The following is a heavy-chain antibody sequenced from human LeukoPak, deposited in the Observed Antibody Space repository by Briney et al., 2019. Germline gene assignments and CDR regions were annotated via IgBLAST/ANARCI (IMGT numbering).Heavy chain of an antibody. Sequence: GGSLRLSCAASGFTFSSYGMHWVRQAPGKGLEWVAVISYDGSNKYYADSVKGRFTISRDNSKNTLYLQMNSLRAEDTAVYYCAKDINYYDSSGYALDYWGQGTLVTVSS. CDR3: AKDINYYDSSGYALDY. CDR2: ISYDGSNK. D-gene: IGHD3-22*01. J-gene: IGHJ4*02. CDR1: GFTFSSYG. V-gene: IGHV3-30*18.